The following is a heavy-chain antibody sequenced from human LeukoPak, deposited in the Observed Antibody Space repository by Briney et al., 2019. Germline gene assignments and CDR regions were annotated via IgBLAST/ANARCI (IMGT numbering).Heavy chain of an antibody. Sequence: SETLSLTCTVSGGSISSYCGSWIRQPPGKGLEWIGYIYTSEITNYNPSLKSRVTISVNSSKNQFSLKLSSVTAADTAVYYCARHPDSVGAFDYWGQGTLVTVSS. CDR1: GGSISSYC. CDR2: IYTSEIT. V-gene: IGHV4-4*09. J-gene: IGHJ4*02. CDR3: ARHPDSVGAFDY. D-gene: IGHD1-26*01.